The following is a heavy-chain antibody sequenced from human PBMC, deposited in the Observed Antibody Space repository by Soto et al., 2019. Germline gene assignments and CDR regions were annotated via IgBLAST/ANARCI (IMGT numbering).Heavy chain of an antibody. CDR3: AKHSGTQRTNWLDP. CDR1: GFTFSSYG. V-gene: IGHV3-30*18. Sequence: PGWSLRLSCAASGFTFSSYGMHWVRQAPGKGLEWVAVISYDGSNKYYADSVKGRFTISRDNSKNTLYLQMNSLRAEDTAVYYCAKHSGTQRTNWLDPWGQGTLVTGSS. J-gene: IGHJ5*02. CDR2: ISYDGSNK. D-gene: IGHD1-26*01.